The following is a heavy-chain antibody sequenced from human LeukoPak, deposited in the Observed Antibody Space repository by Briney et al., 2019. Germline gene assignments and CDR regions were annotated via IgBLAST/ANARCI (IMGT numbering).Heavy chain of an antibody. J-gene: IGHJ6*02. Sequence: MSSETLSLTCTVSGGSISSYYWSWIRQPPGKGLEWIGYIYYSGSTNYNPSLKSRVTISVDTSKNQFSLKLSSVTAADTAVYYCARVNGLLWFGESQRYGMDVWGQGTTVTVSS. D-gene: IGHD3-10*01. V-gene: IGHV4-59*01. CDR2: IYYSGST. CDR3: ARVNGLLWFGESQRYGMDV. CDR1: GGSISSYY.